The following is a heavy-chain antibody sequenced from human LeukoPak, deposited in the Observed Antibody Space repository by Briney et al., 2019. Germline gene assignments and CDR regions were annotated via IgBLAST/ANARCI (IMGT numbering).Heavy chain of an antibody. CDR2: IYTSGST. CDR3: ARDFWYYYDSSGYTEDAFDI. Sequence: SETLSLTCTVSGGSISSYYWSWLRQPAGKGLEWIGRIYTSGSTNYNPSLKSRVTMSVDTSKNQFSLKLSSVTAADTAVYYCARDFWYYYDSSGYTEDAFDIWGQGTMVTVSS. CDR1: GGSISSYY. J-gene: IGHJ3*02. D-gene: IGHD3-22*01. V-gene: IGHV4-4*07.